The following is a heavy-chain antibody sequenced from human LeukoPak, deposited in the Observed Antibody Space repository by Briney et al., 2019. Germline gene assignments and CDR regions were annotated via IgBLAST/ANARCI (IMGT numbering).Heavy chain of an antibody. Sequence: GGSLRLSCAACGFTFSSYVMSWVRQAPGKGLEWVSGISGSGDSTNYADSVKGRFTISRDNSKNTLYLQVNSLRAEDTAVYYCAKDVTVTPYYFDYWGQGTLVTVSS. CDR2: ISGSGDST. J-gene: IGHJ4*02. CDR1: GFTFSSYV. CDR3: AKDVTVTPYYFDY. V-gene: IGHV3-23*01. D-gene: IGHD4-17*01.